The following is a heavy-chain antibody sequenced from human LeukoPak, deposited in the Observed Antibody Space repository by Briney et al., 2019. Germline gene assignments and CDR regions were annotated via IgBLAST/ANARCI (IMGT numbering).Heavy chain of an antibody. CDR1: GGSISSYY. Sequence: SETLSLTCTVSGGSISSYYWSWIRQPPGKGLEWIGDIYYSGSTNYNPSLKSRGTISVDTSKNQFSLKLSSVPAADTAVYYCARVSQRQGAYDILTGYYKGRQYYFDYWGQGTLVTVSS. J-gene: IGHJ4*02. CDR3: ARVSQRQGAYDILTGYYKGRQYYFDY. CDR2: IYYSGST. D-gene: IGHD3-9*01. V-gene: IGHV4-59*01.